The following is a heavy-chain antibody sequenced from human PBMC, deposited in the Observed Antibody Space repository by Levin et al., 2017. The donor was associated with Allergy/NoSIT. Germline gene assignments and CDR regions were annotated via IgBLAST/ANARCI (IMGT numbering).Heavy chain of an antibody. D-gene: IGHD6-13*01. J-gene: IGHJ5*02. Sequence: ASETLSLTCTVSGGSISSSSYYWGWIRQPPGKGLEWIGSIYYSGSTYYNPSLKSRVTISVDTSKNQFSLKLSSVTAADTAVYYCARFAALAAAGEFDPWGQGTLVTVSS. CDR3: ARFAALAAAGEFDP. CDR2: IYYSGST. CDR1: GGSISSSSYY. V-gene: IGHV4-39*01.